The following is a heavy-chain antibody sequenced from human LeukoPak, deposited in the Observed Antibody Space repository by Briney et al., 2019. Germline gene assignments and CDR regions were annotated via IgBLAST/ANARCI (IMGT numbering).Heavy chain of an antibody. Sequence: GGSLRLSCAASGFTVSNNFMTWVRQAPGKGLEWLSVIYSDGRTYYADSVKDRFTISRDNSKNTLYLQMNSLRAEDTAVYYCAKLGVVIGTIDYFDYWGQGTLVTVSS. CDR3: AKLGVVIGTIDYFDY. CDR1: GFTVSNNF. J-gene: IGHJ4*02. D-gene: IGHD2-15*01. V-gene: IGHV3-66*01. CDR2: IYSDGRT.